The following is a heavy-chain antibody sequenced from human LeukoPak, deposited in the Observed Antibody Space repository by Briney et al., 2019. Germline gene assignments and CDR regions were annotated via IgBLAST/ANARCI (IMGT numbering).Heavy chain of an antibody. V-gene: IGHV1-69*04. J-gene: IGHJ6*02. CDR3: ARSERQYYYSMDV. CDR2: IIPILGIA. CDR1: GGTFSGYA. Sequence: SVKVSCKASGGTFSGYAISWVRQAPGQGLEWMGRIIPILGIANYAQKFQGRVTITADKSTSTAYMELSSLRSEDTAVYYCARSERQYYYSMDVWGQGTTVTVSS. D-gene: IGHD6-25*01.